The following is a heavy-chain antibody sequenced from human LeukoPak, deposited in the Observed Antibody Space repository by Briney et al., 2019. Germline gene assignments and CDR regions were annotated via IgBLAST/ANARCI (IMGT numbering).Heavy chain of an antibody. D-gene: IGHD3-16*01. CDR3: ARLDSVVPPNY. CDR2: IYTSGST. V-gene: IGHV4-4*07. CDR1: GGSISGHY. J-gene: IGHJ4*02. Sequence: PSETLSLMCTVSGGSISGHYWNWIRQPAGKGLEWIGRIYTSGSTNYNPSLKSRVTMSVDTSKNQFCLKLSSVTAADTAVYYCARLDSVVPPNYWGQGTLVTVSS.